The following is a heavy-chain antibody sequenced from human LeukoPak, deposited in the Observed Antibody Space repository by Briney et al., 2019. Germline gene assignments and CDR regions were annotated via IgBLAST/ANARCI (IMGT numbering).Heavy chain of an antibody. J-gene: IGHJ4*02. CDR2: IDHSGST. V-gene: IGHV4-34*01. Sequence: SETLSLTCAVYGGSFSGYYWSWIRQPPGKGLEWIGEIDHSGSTNYNPSLKSRVTISVDTSKNQFSLKLSSVTAADTAVYYCARGLQWLVKYYFDYWGQGTLVTVSS. D-gene: IGHD6-19*01. CDR3: ARGLQWLVKYYFDY. CDR1: GGSFSGYY.